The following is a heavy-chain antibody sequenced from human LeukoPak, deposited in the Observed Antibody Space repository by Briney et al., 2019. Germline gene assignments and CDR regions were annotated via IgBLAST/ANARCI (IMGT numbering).Heavy chain of an antibody. CDR1: GFTSSSYG. Sequence: GGSLRLSCAASGFTSSSYGMHWVRQAPGKGLEWVAVISYDGSNKYYADSVKGRFTIFRDNSKNTLYLQMNSLRAEDTAVYYCAKDPMGIVGATTGFDYWGQGTLVTVSS. CDR2: ISYDGSNK. V-gene: IGHV3-30*18. D-gene: IGHD1-26*01. J-gene: IGHJ4*02. CDR3: AKDPMGIVGATTGFDY.